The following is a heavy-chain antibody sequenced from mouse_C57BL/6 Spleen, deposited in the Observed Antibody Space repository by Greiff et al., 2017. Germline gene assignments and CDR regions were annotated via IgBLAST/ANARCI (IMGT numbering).Heavy chain of an antibody. J-gene: IGHJ4*01. CDR1: GYTFTSYW. CDR2: IHPNSGST. D-gene: IGHD4-1*01. CDR3: ARNWDDYAMDY. Sequence: QVQLQQPGAELVKPGASVKLSCKASGYTFTSYWMHWVKQRPGQGLEWIGMIHPNSGSTNYNEKFKSKATLTVDKSSSTAYMQLSSLTSEDSAVCYCARNWDDYAMDYWGQGTSVTVSS. V-gene: IGHV1-64*01.